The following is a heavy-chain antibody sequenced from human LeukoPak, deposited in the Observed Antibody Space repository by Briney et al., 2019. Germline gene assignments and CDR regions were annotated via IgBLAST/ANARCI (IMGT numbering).Heavy chain of an antibody. CDR3: ARGLVVIRYFDY. CDR2: INHSGGT. Sequence: SETLSLTCAVYGGSFSGYYWSWIRQPPGKGLEWIGEINHSGGTNYNPSLKSRVTISVDTSKNQFSLKLSSVTAADTAVYYCARGLVVIRYFDYWGQGTLVTVSS. V-gene: IGHV4-34*01. CDR1: GGSFSGYY. D-gene: IGHD3-22*01. J-gene: IGHJ4*02.